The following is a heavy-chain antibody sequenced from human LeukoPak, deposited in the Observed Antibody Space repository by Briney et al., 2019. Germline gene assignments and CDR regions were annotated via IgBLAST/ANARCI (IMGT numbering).Heavy chain of an antibody. V-gene: IGHV3-48*01. D-gene: IGHD6-25*01. J-gene: IGHJ4*02. CDR2: ISSRSSTM. CDR3: ARDGEQRRGD. CDR1: GFNFSSYS. Sequence: GGSLRLSCAASGFNFSSYSMNWVRQAPGKGLEWISYISSRSSTMYYADSVEGRFTISRDNAKNSLYLQMSSLRGEDTAVYYCARDGEQRRGDWGQGTLVTVAS.